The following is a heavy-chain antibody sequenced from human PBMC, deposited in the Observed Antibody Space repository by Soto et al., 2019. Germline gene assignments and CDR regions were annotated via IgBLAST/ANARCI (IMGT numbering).Heavy chain of an antibody. CDR3: ARDRGFLEWFYYGMDV. V-gene: IGHV4-59*12. Sequence: PSETLSLTCIVSGGSIRSYYWSWIRQPPGKGLEWIGYIYYSGSTNYNPSLKGRVTISVDTSKNQFSQKLSSVTAADTAVYYCARDRGFLEWFYYGMDVWGQGTTVTVSS. CDR2: IYYSGST. D-gene: IGHD3-3*01. CDR1: GGSIRSYY. J-gene: IGHJ6*02.